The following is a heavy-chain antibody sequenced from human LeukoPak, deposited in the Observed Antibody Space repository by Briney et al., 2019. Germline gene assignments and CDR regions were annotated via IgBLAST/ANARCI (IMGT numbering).Heavy chain of an antibody. V-gene: IGHV3-21*01. D-gene: IGHD2-15*01. J-gene: IGHJ3*02. CDR1: GFTFSSYS. CDR3: ARASLLLKDAFDI. Sequence: GGSLRLSCAASGFTFSSYSMNWVRQAPGKGLEWVSSISSSSSYIYYADSVKGRFTISRDNAKNSLYLQMNSLRAEDTAVYYCARASLLLKDAFDIWGQGTMVTVSS. CDR2: ISSSSSYI.